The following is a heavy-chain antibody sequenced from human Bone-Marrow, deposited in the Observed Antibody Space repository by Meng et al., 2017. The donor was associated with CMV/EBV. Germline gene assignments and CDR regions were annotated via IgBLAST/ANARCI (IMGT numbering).Heavy chain of an antibody. Sequence: ASVKVSCKVSGYTLTELSMHWVRQAPGKGLEWMGGFDSEDGETIYAQKFQGRVTMTEDTSTDTAYMELRSLRSEDTAVYYCATAPRVEWLGGFDYWGQGTLVTVSS. V-gene: IGHV1-24*01. J-gene: IGHJ4*02. CDR1: GYTLTELS. D-gene: IGHD3-3*01. CDR3: ATAPRVEWLGGFDY. CDR2: FDSEDGET.